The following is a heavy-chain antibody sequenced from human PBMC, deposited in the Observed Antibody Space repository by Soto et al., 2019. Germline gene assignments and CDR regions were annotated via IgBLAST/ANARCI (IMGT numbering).Heavy chain of an antibody. CDR1: GDSVTSHY. CDR2: MHYTGFS. V-gene: IGHV4-59*02. Sequence: SETLSLTCSFWGDSVTSHYLTWIRQSPEKGLEWIAYMHYTGFSHYNPSLKSRLTISIDRSKNQFTLQLTSVTVADTAVYYCAKPYLRIAAAGTPHYFDYWGQGTLVTVSS. CDR3: AKPYLRIAAAGTPHYFDY. D-gene: IGHD6-13*01. J-gene: IGHJ4*02.